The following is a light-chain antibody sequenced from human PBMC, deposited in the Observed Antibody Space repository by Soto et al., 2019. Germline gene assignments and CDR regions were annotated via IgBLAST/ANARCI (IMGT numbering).Light chain of an antibody. J-gene: IGKJ5*01. CDR1: QSVSSN. CDR2: GAS. V-gene: IGKV3-15*01. CDR3: QQYNNWPPFT. Sequence: EIVMTQSPATLSVSPGERATVSCRASQSVSSNLAWYQQRPGQAPMLLIYGASARATGIPARFSGGGSGAEFTLSISSLQSEDFAVYFCQQYNNWPPFTFGQGTRLEI.